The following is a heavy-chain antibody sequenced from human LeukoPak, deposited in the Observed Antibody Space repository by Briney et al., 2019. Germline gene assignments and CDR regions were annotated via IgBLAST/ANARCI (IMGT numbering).Heavy chain of an antibody. CDR1: GGSFSGYY. Sequence: PSETLSLTCAVYGGSFSGYYWSWIRQPPGKGLEWIGEINHSGSTNYNPSLKSRVTISVDTSKNQFSLKLSSVTAADTAVYYCARHGVTYGSGSYYPGAFDPWGQGTLVTVSS. V-gene: IGHV4-34*01. D-gene: IGHD3-10*01. CDR3: ARHGVTYGSGSYYPGAFDP. J-gene: IGHJ5*02. CDR2: INHSGST.